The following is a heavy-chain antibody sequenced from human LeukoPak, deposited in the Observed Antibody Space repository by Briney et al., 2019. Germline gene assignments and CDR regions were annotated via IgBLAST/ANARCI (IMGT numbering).Heavy chain of an antibody. Sequence: GASVKVSCKASGYTFTSYGISWVRQAPGQGLEWMGWISAYNGNTNYAQKLQGRVTMTTDTSTSTAYMELRSLRSDDTAVYYCAREGGRIAAAGTVYMDVWGKGTTVTVSS. V-gene: IGHV1-18*01. CDR1: GYTFTSYG. CDR3: AREGGRIAAAGTVYMDV. J-gene: IGHJ6*03. D-gene: IGHD6-13*01. CDR2: ISAYNGNT.